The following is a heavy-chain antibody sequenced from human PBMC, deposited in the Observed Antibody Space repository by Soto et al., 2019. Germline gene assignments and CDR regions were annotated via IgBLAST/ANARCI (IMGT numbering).Heavy chain of an antibody. V-gene: IGHV1-3*01. D-gene: IGHD3-10*01. CDR1: GYTFTNYD. J-gene: IGHJ3*02. Sequence: GASVKVSCKASGYTFTNYDINWVRQATGQGFEWMGWINAGNGDTKYSEKFQGRVTITRDTSASTAYMELSSLRSEDTAVYYCASPYGSGSYWPSNAFDIWGQGTMVTVSS. CDR2: INAGNGDT. CDR3: ASPYGSGSYWPSNAFDI.